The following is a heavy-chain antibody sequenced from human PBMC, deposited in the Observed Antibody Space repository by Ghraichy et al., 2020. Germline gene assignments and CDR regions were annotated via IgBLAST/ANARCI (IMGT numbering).Heavy chain of an antibody. V-gene: IGHV3-23*01. CDR2: ISGSGGST. J-gene: IGHJ6*02. CDR3: ANLDYYGSGSYYKNPPNYGMDV. D-gene: IGHD3-10*01. CDR1: GFTFSSYA. Sequence: GALRLSCAASGFTFSSYAMSWVRQAPGKGLEWVSAISGSGGSTYYADSVKGRFTISRDNSKNTLYLQMNSLRAEDTAVYYCANLDYYGSGSYYKNPPNYGMDVWGQGTTVTVSS.